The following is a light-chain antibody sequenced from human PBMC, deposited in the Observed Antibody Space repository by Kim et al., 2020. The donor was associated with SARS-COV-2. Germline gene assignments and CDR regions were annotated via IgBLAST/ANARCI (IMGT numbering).Light chain of an antibody. V-gene: IGKV3-11*01. Sequence: EIVLTQSPATLSLSPGERATLSCRASQSVSSYLAWYQQKPGQAPRLLIYDASNRATGIPARFSGSGSGTDFTLTISSLEPGDFAVYYCQQRSNWPPKLTFGGGTKVDIK. J-gene: IGKJ4*01. CDR3: QQRSNWPPKLT. CDR1: QSVSSY. CDR2: DAS.